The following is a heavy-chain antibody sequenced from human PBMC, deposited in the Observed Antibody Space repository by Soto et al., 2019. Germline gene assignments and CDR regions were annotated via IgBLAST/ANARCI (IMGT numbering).Heavy chain of an antibody. CDR3: AGLGHGRQPVAPFDC. Sequence: PGESLKISSKGSGYRFTRYWSGWVRQMPGKGLEWMGIIYPGDSDTRYSPSFQGQVTISADKSISTAYLQWSSLKASDTAIYFCAGLGHGRQPVAPFDCLGQGTLVSVS. J-gene: IGHJ4*02. D-gene: IGHD6-6*01. CDR1: GYRFTRYW. V-gene: IGHV5-51*01. CDR2: IYPGDSDT.